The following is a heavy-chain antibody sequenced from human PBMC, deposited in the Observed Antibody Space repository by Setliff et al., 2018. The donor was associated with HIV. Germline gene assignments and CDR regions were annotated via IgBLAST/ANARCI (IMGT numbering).Heavy chain of an antibody. CDR3: AKDGDYANWDYDAFDI. J-gene: IGHJ3*02. CDR1: GFPFSAYA. CDR2: SGNGGII. D-gene: IGHD1-7*01. V-gene: IGHV3-23*01. Sequence: PGGSLRLSCAASGFPFSAYAFSWVRQAPGKGLEWVSTSGNGGIIVYTDSVKGRVTISRDNSKNTVGLQMNSLRPEDTAVYYCAKDGDYANWDYDAFDIWGQGTLVTV.